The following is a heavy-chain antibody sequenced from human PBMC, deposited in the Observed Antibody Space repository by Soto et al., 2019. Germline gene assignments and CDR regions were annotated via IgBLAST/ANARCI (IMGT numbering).Heavy chain of an antibody. CDR2: ISAYNGNT. D-gene: IGHD3-16*02. CDR3: ASSMITFGGVIAYAFDI. CDR1: GYTFTSYG. Sequence: ASVKVSCKASGYTFTSYGISWVRQAPGQGLEWMGWISAYNGNTNYAQKLQGRVTMTTDTSTSTAYMELRSLRSDDTVVYYCASSMITFGGVIAYAFDIWGQGTMVTVSS. V-gene: IGHV1-18*01. J-gene: IGHJ3*02.